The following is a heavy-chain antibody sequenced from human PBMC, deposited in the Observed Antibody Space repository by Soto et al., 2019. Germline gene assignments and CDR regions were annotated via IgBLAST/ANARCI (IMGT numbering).Heavy chain of an antibody. CDR3: ARGETGIQLWSQGYGMDV. CDR2: IYYSGST. Sequence: SETLSLTCTVSGGSISSYYWSWMRQPPGKGLEWIGYIYYSGSTNYNPSLKSRVTISVDTSKNQFSLKLSSVTAADTAVYYCARGETGIQLWSQGYGMDVWGQGTTVTVSS. CDR1: GGSISSYY. V-gene: IGHV4-59*01. J-gene: IGHJ6*02. D-gene: IGHD5-18*01.